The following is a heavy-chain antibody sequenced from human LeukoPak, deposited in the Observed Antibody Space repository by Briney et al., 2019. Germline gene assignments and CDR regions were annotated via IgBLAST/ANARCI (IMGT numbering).Heavy chain of an antibody. V-gene: IGHV3-72*01. CDR3: ARGHRGTSDRLDP. J-gene: IGHJ5*02. CDR1: GFTFSDHY. D-gene: IGHD5-24*01. Sequence: PGGSLRLSCAASGFTFSDHYMDWVRQAPGKGLEWVGRIRNRVDSYTTEYAASVKGRFSISRDDSKNSLYLQMNSLKIEDTAVYFCARGHRGTSDRLDPWGQGALVTVSS. CDR2: IRNRVDSYTT.